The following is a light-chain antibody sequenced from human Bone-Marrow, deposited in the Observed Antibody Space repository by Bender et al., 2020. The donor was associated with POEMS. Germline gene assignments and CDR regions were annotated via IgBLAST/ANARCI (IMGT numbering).Light chain of an antibody. CDR1: ELGNKY. CDR3: QSYDNSLGGWV. J-gene: IGLJ3*02. CDR2: QDN. V-gene: IGLV3-1*01. Sequence: SFELIQPPSVSVSPGQTASITCSGNELGNKYACWYQQKPGQSPVLVIYQDNNRPSGVPDRFSGSKSGTSASLAITGLQAEDEGDYYCQSYDNSLGGWVFGGGTKLTVL.